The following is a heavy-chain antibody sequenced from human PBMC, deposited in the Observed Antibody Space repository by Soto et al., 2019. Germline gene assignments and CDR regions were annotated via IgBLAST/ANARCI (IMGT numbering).Heavy chain of an antibody. V-gene: IGHV3-23*01. CDR1: GFTFSSYA. CDR3: VTGVYEIGGYYYDVFDH. D-gene: IGHD3-22*01. J-gene: IGHJ4*02. CDR2: ISSGGTNT. Sequence: EVQLLESGGDLIQPGGSLRLSCVASGFTFSSYALSWVRQAPGQGLEWVSGISSGGTNTYYTDSVKGRFTVSRDDFKNTLYLQLDSLRAEETAIYYCVTGVYEIGGYYYDVFDHWGQGTRVTVS.